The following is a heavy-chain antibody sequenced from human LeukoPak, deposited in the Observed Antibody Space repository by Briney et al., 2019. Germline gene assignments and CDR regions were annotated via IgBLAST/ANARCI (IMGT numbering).Heavy chain of an antibody. Sequence: SETLSLTCAVYGGSFSGYYWSWIRQPPGKGLEWIGEINQSGSTNYNPSLTSRVTILVDTSKNQFSLNLRSVTAADTAVYFCAVVEGQPNYYYYMDVWGKGTTVTVSS. CDR2: INQSGST. D-gene: IGHD6-13*01. V-gene: IGHV4-34*01. J-gene: IGHJ6*03. CDR3: AVVEGQPNYYYYMDV. CDR1: GGSFSGYY.